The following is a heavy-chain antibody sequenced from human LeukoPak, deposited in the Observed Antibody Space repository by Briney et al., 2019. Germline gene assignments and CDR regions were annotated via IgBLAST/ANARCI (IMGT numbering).Heavy chain of an antibody. CDR2: ISSDTSTI. J-gene: IGHJ4*02. D-gene: IGHD5-18*01. V-gene: IGHV3-48*01. Sequence: GGSLRLSCAASGFSFSSYSMNWVRQAPGKGLEWVSYISSDTSTIYYADSVKGRFTISRDNSRNTVYLQMNSLRAEDTAVYYCANDLGWIQLNLGRGQGTLVTVSS. CDR3: ANDLGWIQLNLG. CDR1: GFSFSSYS.